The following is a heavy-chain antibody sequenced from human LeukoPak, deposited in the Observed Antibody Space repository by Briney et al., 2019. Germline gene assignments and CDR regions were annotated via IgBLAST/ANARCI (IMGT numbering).Heavy chain of an antibody. Sequence: GGSLRLSCAASGFTFSSYAMHWVRQAPGKGLEWVANIKQDGSESYYVDSVKGRFTISRDDAKNSLYLQMNSLRAEDTAVYYCARYFYQGGYSSSWYVGWGQGTLVTVSS. CDR1: GFTFSSYA. V-gene: IGHV3-7*01. J-gene: IGHJ4*02. CDR3: ARYFYQGGYSSSWYVG. D-gene: IGHD6-13*01. CDR2: IKQDGSES.